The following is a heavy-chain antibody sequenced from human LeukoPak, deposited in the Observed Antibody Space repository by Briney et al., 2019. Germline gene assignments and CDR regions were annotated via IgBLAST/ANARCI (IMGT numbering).Heavy chain of an antibody. CDR1: GGTFSSYA. D-gene: IGHD2-2*01. V-gene: IGHV1-69*01. J-gene: IGHJ4*02. CDR3: ARGPMDCSSTSCYPYYFDY. CDR2: IIPIFGTA. Sequence: SVKVSCKASGGTFSSYAISWVRQAPGQGLEWMGGIIPIFGTANYAQKFQGRVTITADESTSTAYMELSSLRSEDTAVYYCARGPMDCSSTSCYPYYFDYWGQGTLVTVSS.